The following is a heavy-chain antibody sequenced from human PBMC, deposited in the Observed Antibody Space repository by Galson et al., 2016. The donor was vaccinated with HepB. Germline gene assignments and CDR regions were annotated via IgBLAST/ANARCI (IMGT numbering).Heavy chain of an antibody. CDR1: GTSVSMNNW. Sequence: SETLSLTCAVSGTSVSMNNWWSWVRQPPGKGLEWLGEIFHSGSTNYSPSLKSRVTISIDTSKNQFSLKLSSMTAADTAVYYCARATVQFYYYYGLDVWGQGTTVTVSS. CDR2: IFHSGST. J-gene: IGHJ6*02. CDR3: ARATVQFYYYYGLDV. V-gene: IGHV4-4*02. D-gene: IGHD4-17*01.